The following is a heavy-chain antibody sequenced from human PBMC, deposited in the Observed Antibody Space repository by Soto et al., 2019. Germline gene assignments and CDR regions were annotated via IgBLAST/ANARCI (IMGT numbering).Heavy chain of an antibody. CDR3: AKDRTFWSGSWYNWFDP. CDR1: GFTFSSYA. Sequence: GGSLRLSCAASGFTFSSYAMSWVRQAPGKGLEWVSAISGSGGSTYYADSVKGRFTISRDNSKNTLYLQMNSLRAEDTAVYYCAKDRTFWSGSWYNWFDPWGQGTLVTVSS. J-gene: IGHJ5*02. CDR2: ISGSGGST. D-gene: IGHD3-3*01. V-gene: IGHV3-23*01.